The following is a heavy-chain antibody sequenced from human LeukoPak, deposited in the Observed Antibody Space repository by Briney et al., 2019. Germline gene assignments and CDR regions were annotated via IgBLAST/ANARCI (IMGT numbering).Heavy chain of an antibody. J-gene: IGHJ4*02. Sequence: GGSLRLSCAASGFTFSAYSMNWVRQAPVKGLEWVSSITSSSTTMYYADSVKGRFTISRDNAKNSLYLQMNSLRAEDTAVYYCAMSFDYWGQGTLVTVSS. CDR3: AMSFDY. CDR2: ITSSSTTM. CDR1: GFTFSAYS. V-gene: IGHV3-48*04.